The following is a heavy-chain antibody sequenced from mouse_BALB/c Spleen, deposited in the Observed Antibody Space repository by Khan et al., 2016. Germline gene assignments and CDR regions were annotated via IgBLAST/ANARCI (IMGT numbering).Heavy chain of an antibody. CDR2: IWPGGST. Sequence: QVQLKESGPGLVAPSQSLSITCTVSGFSLTNYGVHWIRQPPGQGLEWLGVIWPGGSTDYNSALMCRLCITKAISQNHVFLKLSCRQTADTATYYCASADQDYYAWFASWGQGSLVIVSA. CDR1: GFSLTNYG. J-gene: IGHJ3*01. CDR3: ASADQDYYAWFAS. D-gene: IGHD1-1*01. V-gene: IGHV2-9*02.